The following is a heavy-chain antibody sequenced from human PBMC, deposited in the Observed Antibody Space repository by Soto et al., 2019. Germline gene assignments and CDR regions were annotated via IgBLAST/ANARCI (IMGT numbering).Heavy chain of an antibody. CDR2: IIPILGLA. D-gene: IGHD2-2*01. J-gene: IGHJ2*01. V-gene: IGHV1-69*02. CDR1: GGTFSSYT. Sequence: QVQLVQSWAEVKKPGSSVKVSCKASGGTFSSYTISWVRQAPGQGLEWMGRIIPILGLANYAQKFQGRVTNTAVKYTSTAYMELSSLISEDTSVYYGALVFGSIRCYESIFGWYFYLWGRGTLVTVSS. CDR3: ALVFGSIRCYESIFGWYFYL.